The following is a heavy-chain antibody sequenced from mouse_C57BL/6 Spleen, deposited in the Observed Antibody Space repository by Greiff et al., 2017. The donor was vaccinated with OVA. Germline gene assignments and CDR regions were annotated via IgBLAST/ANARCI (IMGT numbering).Heavy chain of an antibody. CDR3: AREDYDVFAY. CDR1: GYSITSGYY. V-gene: IGHV3-6*01. D-gene: IGHD2-4*01. J-gene: IGHJ3*01. CDR2: ISYDGSN. Sequence: EVQLQESGPGLVKPSQSLSLTCSVTGYSITSGYYWNWIRQFPGNKLEWMGYISYDGSNNYNPSLKNRISITRDTSKNQFFLKLNSVTTEDTATYYCAREDYDVFAYWGQGTLVTVSA.